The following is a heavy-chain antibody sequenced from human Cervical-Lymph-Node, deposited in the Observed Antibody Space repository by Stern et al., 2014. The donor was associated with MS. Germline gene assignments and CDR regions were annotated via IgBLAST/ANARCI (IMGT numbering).Heavy chain of an antibody. D-gene: IGHD4-17*01. V-gene: IGHV1-69*06. Sequence: MQLVESGAEVKKPGSSVKVSCKASGGTFSTQAINWVRQAPGQGLEWVGGIIPIFGTPNYAQKVQDRVTITADKSTSTAYMDLNSLRSEDTAVYYCATPSTVTVGGMDVWGQGTTVTVSS. J-gene: IGHJ6*02. CDR2: IIPIFGTP. CDR1: GGTFSTQA. CDR3: ATPSTVTVGGMDV.